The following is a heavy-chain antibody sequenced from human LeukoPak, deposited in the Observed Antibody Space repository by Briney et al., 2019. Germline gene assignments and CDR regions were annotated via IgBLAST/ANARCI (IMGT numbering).Heavy chain of an antibody. CDR2: ISGRTGGT. CDR1: GFTFSNFA. J-gene: IGHJ4*02. CDR3: AKCGNSGCHLIDY. D-gene: IGHD5-12*01. Sequence: GGSLRLSCAASGFTFSNFAVNWVRQAPGKGLEWVSAISGRTGGTYYADPVKGRFTISRDNSKSTLYLQMDSLRAEDTAVYYCAKCGNSGCHLIDYWGQGTLITVSS. V-gene: IGHV3-23*01.